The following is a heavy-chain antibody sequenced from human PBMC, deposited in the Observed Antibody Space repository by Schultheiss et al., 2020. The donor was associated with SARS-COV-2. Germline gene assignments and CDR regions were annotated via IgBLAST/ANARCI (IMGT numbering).Heavy chain of an antibody. Sequence: GESLKISCAASGFTFSSYAMSWVRQAPGKGLEWVSVIYSGGSTYYADSVKGRFTISRDDSKNTLYLQMNSLKTEDTAVYYCTTDIVVVPAAMYYYYGMDVWGQGTTVTVAS. V-gene: IGHV3-23*03. D-gene: IGHD2-2*01. J-gene: IGHJ6*02. CDR1: GFTFSSYA. CDR3: TTDIVVVPAAMYYYYGMDV. CDR2: IYSGGST.